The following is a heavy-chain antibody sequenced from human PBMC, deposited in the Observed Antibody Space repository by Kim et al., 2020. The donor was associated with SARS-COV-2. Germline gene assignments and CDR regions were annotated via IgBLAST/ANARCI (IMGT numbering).Heavy chain of an antibody. J-gene: IGHJ6*02. CDR2: IRSKAYGGTT. D-gene: IGHD7-27*01. CDR3: TRLGPANWGSQVFGLYYYYGMDV. CDR1: GFTFGDYA. Sequence: GGSLRLSCTASGFTFGDYAMSWVRQAPGKGLEWVGFIRSKAYGGTTEYAASVKGRFTISRDDSKSIAYLQMNSLKTEDTAVYYCTRLGPANWGSQVFGLYYYYGMDVWGQGTTVTVSS. V-gene: IGHV3-49*04.